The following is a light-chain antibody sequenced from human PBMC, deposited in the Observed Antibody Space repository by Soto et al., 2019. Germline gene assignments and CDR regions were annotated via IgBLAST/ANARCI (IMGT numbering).Light chain of an antibody. CDR3: QQYGRTPLT. J-gene: IGKJ4*01. CDR1: QSVSRNY. V-gene: IGKV3-20*01. Sequence: EIVLTQSPGTLSLSPGERATLSCRASQSVSRNYVAWYQQKPGQPPRLLIYDASTGATGIPDRFSGSGSGADFTLTINRLEPEDFAVYFCQQYGRTPLTFGGGTKVEIK. CDR2: DAS.